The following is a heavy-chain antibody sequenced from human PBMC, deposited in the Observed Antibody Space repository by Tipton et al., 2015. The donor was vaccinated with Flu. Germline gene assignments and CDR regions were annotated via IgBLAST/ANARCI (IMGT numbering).Heavy chain of an antibody. J-gene: IGHJ6*02. CDR2: IHPGASET. CDR1: GYSFTSNW. D-gene: IGHD3-3*01. Sequence: QLVQSGAEVKKPGEPLKISCKGSGYSFTSNWIGWVRQMPGKGLEWMGTIHPGASETRYSPAFQGQVTISADKSISTAYLQWSSLKASDTATYLCARHMADDYDFWSGYDVSGMDVWGQGTTVTVSS. CDR3: ARHMADDYDFWSGYDVSGMDV. V-gene: IGHV5-51*01.